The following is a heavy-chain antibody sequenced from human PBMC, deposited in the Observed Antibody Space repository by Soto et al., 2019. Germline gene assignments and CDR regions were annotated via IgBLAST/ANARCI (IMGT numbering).Heavy chain of an antibody. CDR2: ISHGGNT. Sequence: QAPLRESGPGLVKPSETLSLTCTVFSDSIDSSDWWNWVRQSPGRGLEWIGEISHGGNTNYHPSLMSRVTISVDMSKNQFSLNVNSVTAADTAIYYCARDTKTASGQWYFDLWGRGTLVTVSS. D-gene: IGHD6-19*01. CDR3: ARDTKTASGQWYFDL. J-gene: IGHJ2*01. CDR1: SDSIDSSDW. V-gene: IGHV4-4*02.